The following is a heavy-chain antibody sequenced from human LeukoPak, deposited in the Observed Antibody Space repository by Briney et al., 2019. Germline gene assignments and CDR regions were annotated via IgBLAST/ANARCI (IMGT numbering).Heavy chain of an antibody. CDR3: AKGDIVVVPAAIYY. J-gene: IGHJ4*02. Sequence: GRSLRLSCAASGFTFSSYGMHWVRQAPGKGLEWVAFIRYDGSNKYYADSVKGRFTISRDNSKNTLYLQMNSLRAEDTAVYYCAKGDIVVVPAAIYYWGQGTLVTVSS. CDR2: IRYDGSNK. D-gene: IGHD2-2*01. V-gene: IGHV3-30*02. CDR1: GFTFSSYG.